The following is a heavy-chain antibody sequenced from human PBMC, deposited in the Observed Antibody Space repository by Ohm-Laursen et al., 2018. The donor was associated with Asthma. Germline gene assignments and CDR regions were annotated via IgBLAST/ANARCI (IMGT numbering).Heavy chain of an antibody. CDR3: ARDVMEWYLPAFDF. J-gene: IGHJ4*02. Sequence: SLRLSCAATGFTFSSYAMSSVRQAPGKGLEWVSAISGSGGSTYYADSVKGRFTISRDNSKNTLYLQMNSLRPDDAAVYYCARDVMEWYLPAFDFWGQGTLVTVSS. CDR2: ISGSGGST. D-gene: IGHD3-3*01. CDR1: GFTFSSYA. V-gene: IGHV3-23*01.